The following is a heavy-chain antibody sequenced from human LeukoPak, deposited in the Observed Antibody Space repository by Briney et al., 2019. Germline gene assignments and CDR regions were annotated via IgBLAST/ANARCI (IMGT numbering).Heavy chain of an antibody. D-gene: IGHD3-22*01. CDR3: ARDNYYDSSGYFDY. CDR2: IIPIFGTA. Sequence: SVKVSCKASGGTFSSYAISWVRQAPGQGLEWMGRIIPIFGTANYAQKFQGRVTITTDESTSTAYMELSSLRSGDTAVYYCARDNYYDSSGYFDYWGQGTLVTVSS. J-gene: IGHJ4*02. V-gene: IGHV1-69*05. CDR1: GGTFSSYA.